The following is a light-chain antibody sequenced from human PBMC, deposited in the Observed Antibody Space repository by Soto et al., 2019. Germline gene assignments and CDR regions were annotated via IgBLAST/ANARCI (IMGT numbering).Light chain of an antibody. CDR1: QSVSSSY. V-gene: IGKV3-20*01. CDR3: QQYDSSPIT. Sequence: EIVLTQSPGTLSLSPGERATLSCRASQSVSSSYLAWYQQKPGQAPSLLMYGASRRATGIPDRFSGSGSGTDYTLTISRLEPEDFAVYYCQQYDSSPITFGQGTRLEI. CDR2: GAS. J-gene: IGKJ5*01.